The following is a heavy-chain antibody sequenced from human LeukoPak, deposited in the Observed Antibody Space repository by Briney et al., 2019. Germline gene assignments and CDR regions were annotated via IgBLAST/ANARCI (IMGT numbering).Heavy chain of an antibody. Sequence: PSETLSLTCTVSGGSISSYYGSCIRHPPGKGREGRGYIYYRGSTNYNPSLKRRVTISVDTSKNQFSLKLSSVTAADTAVYYCARNQDFWSGYYYFDYWGQGTLVTVSS. D-gene: IGHD3-3*01. CDR1: GGSISSYY. CDR3: ARNQDFWSGYYYFDY. J-gene: IGHJ4*02. CDR2: IYYRGST. V-gene: IGHV4-59*01.